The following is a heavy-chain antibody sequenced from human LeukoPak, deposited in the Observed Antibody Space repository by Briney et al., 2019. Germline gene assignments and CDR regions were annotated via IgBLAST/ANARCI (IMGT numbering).Heavy chain of an antibody. V-gene: IGHV3-48*03. Sequence: PRGSLRLSCAASGFAFSSYEMDWVRQAPGKGLEWVSYISSSGSTIYDADSVKGRFTISRDNAKNSLYLQMNSLRAEDTAIYYCARDEIVSGAFDIWGRGTMVTVSS. D-gene: IGHD5/OR15-5a*01. J-gene: IGHJ3*02. CDR3: ARDEIVSGAFDI. CDR2: ISSSGSTI. CDR1: GFAFSSYE.